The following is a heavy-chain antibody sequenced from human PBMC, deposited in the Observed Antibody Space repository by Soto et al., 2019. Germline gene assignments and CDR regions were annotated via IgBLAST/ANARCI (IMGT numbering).Heavy chain of an antibody. CDR2: IGTAGDT. CDR1: GFTFSSYD. Sequence: EVQLVESGGGLVQPGGSLRLSCAASGFTFSSYDMHWFRQATGKGLEWVSAIGTAGDTYYPGSVKGRFTISRENAKNSLYLQMNSLRAGDTAVYYCARGGDGYDHEGFDYWGQGTLVTVSS. J-gene: IGHJ4*02. D-gene: IGHD5-12*01. CDR3: ARGGDGYDHEGFDY. V-gene: IGHV3-13*01.